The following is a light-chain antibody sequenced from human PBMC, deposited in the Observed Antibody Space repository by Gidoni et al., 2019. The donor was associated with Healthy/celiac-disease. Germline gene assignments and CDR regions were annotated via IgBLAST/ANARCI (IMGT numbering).Light chain of an antibody. CDR1: SSNIGAGYD. CDR3: QSYDSSLSGYV. CDR2: GNS. V-gene: IGLV1-40*01. J-gene: IGLJ1*01. Sequence: QSVLTQPPSVSGAPGQRVTISCTGSSSNIGAGYDVHWYQHLPGTAPKLLIYGNSNRPSGVPDRFSGSKSGTSASLAITVLQAEDEADYYCQSYDSSLSGYVFGTGTKVTVL.